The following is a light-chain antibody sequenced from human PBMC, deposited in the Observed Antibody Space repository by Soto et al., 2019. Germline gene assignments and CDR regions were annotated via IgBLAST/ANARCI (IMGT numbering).Light chain of an antibody. CDR1: LSVSSSS. Sequence: EIVLTQSPGTLSLSPGERATLSCRVSLSVSSSSLAWYQQKPGQSPRLLIYATSKRPSGIPDRFSGGGSGTDFTLTISRLEPEDFAVYYCQHYGSSPPDTFGQGTKLDI. J-gene: IGKJ2*01. CDR2: ATS. V-gene: IGKV3-20*01. CDR3: QHYGSSPPDT.